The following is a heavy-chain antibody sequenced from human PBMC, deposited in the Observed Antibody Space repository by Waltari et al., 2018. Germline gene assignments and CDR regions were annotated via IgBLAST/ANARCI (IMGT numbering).Heavy chain of an antibody. CDR2: IYHSGST. V-gene: IGHV4-38-2*01. CDR3: ARTIAALSWFDP. D-gene: IGHD6-6*01. CDR1: GYSISSGYY. Sequence: QVQLQESGPGLVKPSETLSLTCAVSGYSISSGYYWGWIRQPPGKGLEWIGSIYHSGSTYYIPSLKSRVTISVDTSKNQFSLKLSSVTAADTAVYYCARTIAALSWFDPWGQGTLVTVSS. J-gene: IGHJ5*02.